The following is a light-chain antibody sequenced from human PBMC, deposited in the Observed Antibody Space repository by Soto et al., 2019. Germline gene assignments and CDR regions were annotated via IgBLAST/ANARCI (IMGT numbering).Light chain of an antibody. J-gene: IGKJ2*01. Sequence: DIVMTQSPLSLPVTPGEPASISCRSNQSLLHSNGYNCLDWYLQKPGQSPHLLIYLGSSRSSGVPDRFSGSGSGTDFTLKISRVEAEDVGVYYCMQALQTPYTFGQGTKLEIK. CDR2: LGS. CDR3: MQALQTPYT. V-gene: IGKV2-28*01. CDR1: QSLLHSNGYNC.